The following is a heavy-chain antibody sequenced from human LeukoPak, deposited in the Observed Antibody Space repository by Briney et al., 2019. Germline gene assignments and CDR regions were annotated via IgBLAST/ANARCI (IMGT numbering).Heavy chain of an antibody. CDR1: GFTFSSYE. Sequence: PGGSLRLSCAASGFTFSSYEMNWVRQAPGKGLEWVSYISSSGSTIYYADSVKGRFTISRDNAKNSVYLQMNSLRAGDTAVYYCATYIVGPTIDYWGQGTLVTVSS. J-gene: IGHJ4*02. CDR3: ATYIVGPTIDY. V-gene: IGHV3-48*03. D-gene: IGHD2-15*01. CDR2: ISSSGSTI.